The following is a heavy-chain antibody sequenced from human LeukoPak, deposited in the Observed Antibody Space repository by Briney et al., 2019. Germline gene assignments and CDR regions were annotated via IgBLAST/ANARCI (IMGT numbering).Heavy chain of an antibody. Sequence: ASVKVSCKASGYTFTGYFIHWVRQAPGQGLEWMGWINPNSGDTNYAQKFQGRVAMTRDTSIGTIYMELSSLRSDDTAVFYCARDGGLDYWGQGTLVTVSS. CDR1: GYTFTGYF. V-gene: IGHV1-2*02. CDR2: INPNSGDT. J-gene: IGHJ4*02. D-gene: IGHD3-16*01. CDR3: ARDGGLDY.